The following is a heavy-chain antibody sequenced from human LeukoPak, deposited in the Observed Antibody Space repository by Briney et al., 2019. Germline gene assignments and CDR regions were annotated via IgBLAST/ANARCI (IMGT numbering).Heavy chain of an antibody. CDR2: IIPIFRTT. J-gene: IGHJ6*03. Sequence: ASVKVSCKASGYTFTSYDINWVRQATGQGLEWMGGIIPIFRTTNYAQKFQGRVTITADKSTSTAYMELSSLTSEDTAVYYCARGYSDNDNLYHYYLDVWGKGTTVTVSS. CDR1: GYTFTSYD. D-gene: IGHD5-12*01. CDR3: ARGYSDNDNLYHYYLDV. V-gene: IGHV1-69*06.